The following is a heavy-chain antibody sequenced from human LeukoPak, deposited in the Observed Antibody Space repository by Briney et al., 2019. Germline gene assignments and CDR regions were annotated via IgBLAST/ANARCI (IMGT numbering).Heavy chain of an antibody. D-gene: IGHD3/OR15-3a*01. J-gene: IGHJ6*04. Sequence: GASVKVSCKASGYTFTSYDINWVRQATGQGLEWMGWMNPNSGNTGYAQKFQGRVTMTEDTSTDTAYMELSSLRSEDTAVYYCATDKEGDLDHLDVWGKGTTVTVSS. CDR2: MNPNSGNT. V-gene: IGHV1-8*01. CDR1: GYTFTSYD. CDR3: ATDKEGDLDHLDV.